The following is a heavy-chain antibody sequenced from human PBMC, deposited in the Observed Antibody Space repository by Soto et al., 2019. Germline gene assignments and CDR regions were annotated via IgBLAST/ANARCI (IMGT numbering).Heavy chain of an antibody. D-gene: IGHD3-16*01. CDR1: GHTFTSYG. CDR2: ISAYNGNT. Sequence: ASVKVSCKASGHTFTSYGISWVRQAPGQGLEWMGWISAYNGNTNYAQKLQGRVTMTTDTSTSTAYMELRSLRSDDTAVYYCARGDYDYVWGSHGAFDIWGQGTMVTVSS. V-gene: IGHV1-18*04. J-gene: IGHJ3*02. CDR3: ARGDYDYVWGSHGAFDI.